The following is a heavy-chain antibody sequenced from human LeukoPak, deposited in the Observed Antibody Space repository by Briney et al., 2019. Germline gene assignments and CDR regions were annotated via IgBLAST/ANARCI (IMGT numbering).Heavy chain of an antibody. J-gene: IGHJ4*02. CDR2: INPNSGGT. CDR1: GYTFTGYY. D-gene: IGHD3-22*01. V-gene: IGHV1-2*02. Sequence: ASVKVSCKASGYTFTGYYMHWVRQAPGQGLEWMGWINPNSGGTNYAQKFQGRVTMTRDTSISTAYMELSRLRSDDTAVYYCARGSKFHCYDSSGYNSKMDYWGQGTLVTVSS. CDR3: ARGSKFHCYDSSGYNSKMDY.